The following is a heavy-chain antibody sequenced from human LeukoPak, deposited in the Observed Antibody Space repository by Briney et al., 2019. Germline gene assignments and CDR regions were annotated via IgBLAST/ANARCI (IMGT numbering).Heavy chain of an antibody. D-gene: IGHD4-23*01. CDR2: MNPNSGNT. J-gene: IGHJ3*02. V-gene: IGHV1-8*01. CDR3: AREFGADTTVVTLGAFDI. CDR1: GYTFTSYD. Sequence: GASVKVSCKASGYTFTSYDINWVRQATGQGLEWMGWMNPNSGNTGYAQKFQGRVTMTRNTSISTAYMELRSLRSDDTAVYYCAREFGADTTVVTLGAFDIWGQGTMVTISS.